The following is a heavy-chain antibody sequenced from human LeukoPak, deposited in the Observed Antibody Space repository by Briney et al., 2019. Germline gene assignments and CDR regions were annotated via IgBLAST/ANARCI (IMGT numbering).Heavy chain of an antibody. V-gene: IGHV3-9*01. CDR1: GFTFDDYA. Sequence: GRSLRLSCAASGFTFDDYAMHWVRQAPGKGLEWVSGMSWNSGSIGYADSVKGRSTISRDNAKNSLYLQMNSLRAEDTALYYCAKDISSRISWYYGIVIWGQGTTVTVSS. CDR3: AKDISSRISWYYGIVI. J-gene: IGHJ6*02. D-gene: IGHD2-2*01. CDR2: MSWNSGSI.